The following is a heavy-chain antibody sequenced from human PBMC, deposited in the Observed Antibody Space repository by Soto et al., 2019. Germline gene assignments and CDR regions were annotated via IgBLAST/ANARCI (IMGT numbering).Heavy chain of an antibody. CDR3: ARSPSVGSTFYYYMDV. D-gene: IGHD6-13*01. J-gene: IGHJ6*03. CDR2: ISSSSGAI. Sequence: EVQLVESGGGLAQPGGSLRLSCAASGFSLNGYAMNWVRQAPGRGLGWVSYISSSSGAIDYADSVKGRFTVSRDHAKNLIYLPMDSLRAQDTGLFFCARSPSVGSTFYYYMDVWGEGTPVTVSS. CDR1: GFSLNGYA. V-gene: IGHV3-48*01.